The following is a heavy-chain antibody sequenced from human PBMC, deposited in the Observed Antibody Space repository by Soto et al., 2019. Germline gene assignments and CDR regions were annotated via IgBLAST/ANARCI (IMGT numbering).Heavy chain of an antibody. CDR3: ARVLLNLAAPKIFDY. Sequence: PSETLSLTCAVYGGSFSGYYWSWIRQPPGKGLEWIGEINHSGSTNYNPSLKSRVTISVDTSKNQFSLKLSSVTAADTAVYYCARVLLNLAAPKIFDYWGQGTLVTVSS. D-gene: IGHD6-13*01. J-gene: IGHJ4*02. CDR1: GGSFSGYY. CDR2: INHSGST. V-gene: IGHV4-34*01.